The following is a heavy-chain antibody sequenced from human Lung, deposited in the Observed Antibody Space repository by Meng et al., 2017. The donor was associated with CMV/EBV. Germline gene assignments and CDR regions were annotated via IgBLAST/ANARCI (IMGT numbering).Heavy chain of an antibody. V-gene: IGHV3-21*01. CDR1: GSTFNTYT. Sequence: GESLKISCAASGSTFNTYTMNWVRQAPGKGLEWVSSISGSSSFTYYADSVKGRFTISRDNAKNSLYLQMNSLRAEDTAVYYCARQKGATLDYFDYWGQGTLVXVSS. CDR3: ARQKGATLDYFDY. D-gene: IGHD1-26*01. CDR2: ISGSSSFT. J-gene: IGHJ4*02.